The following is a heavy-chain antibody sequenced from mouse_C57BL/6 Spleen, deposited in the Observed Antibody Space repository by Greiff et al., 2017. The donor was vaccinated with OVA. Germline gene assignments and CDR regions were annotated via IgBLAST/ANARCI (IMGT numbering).Heavy chain of an antibody. CDR2: INPSSGYT. D-gene: IGHD2-1*01. Sequence: QVHVKQSGAELAKPGASVKLSCKASGYTFTSYWMHWVKQRPGQGLEWIGYINPSSGYTKYNQKFKDKATLTADKSSSTAYMQLSSLTYEDSAVYYCAIYYGQGATAAWFAYWGQGTLVTVSA. CDR3: AIYYGQGATAAWFAY. V-gene: IGHV1-7*01. J-gene: IGHJ3*01. CDR1: GYTFTSYW.